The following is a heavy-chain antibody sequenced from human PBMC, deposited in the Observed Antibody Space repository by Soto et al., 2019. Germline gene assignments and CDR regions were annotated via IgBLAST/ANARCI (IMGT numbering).Heavy chain of an antibody. CDR1: GGTFSSYA. J-gene: IGHJ4*02. D-gene: IGHD5-18*01. CDR2: IIPIFGTA. CDR3: ASHGYSYGYLFDY. Sequence: QVQLVQSGAEVKKPGSSVKVSCKASGGTFSSYAISWVRQAPGQGLEWMGGIIPIFGTADYAQKFQGRVTINADESTSTAYMELSSLRSEDTAVYYCASHGYSYGYLFDYWGQGTLVTVSS. V-gene: IGHV1-69*12.